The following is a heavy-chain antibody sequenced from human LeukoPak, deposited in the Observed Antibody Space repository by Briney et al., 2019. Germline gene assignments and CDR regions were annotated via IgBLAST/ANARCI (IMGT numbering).Heavy chain of an antibody. CDR2: IKQDGDEK. D-gene: IGHD3-22*01. CDR1: GFTFSSYW. CDR3: ARDLSHDSSGYYGY. V-gene: IGHV3-7*01. Sequence: PGGSLRLSCAASGFTFSSYWMTWVCQAPGKGLEWVANIKQDGDEKYYVDSVKGRFTISRDNAKNSLYLQMNSLRVEDTAVYYCARDLSHDSSGYYGYWGQGTLVTVSS. J-gene: IGHJ4*02.